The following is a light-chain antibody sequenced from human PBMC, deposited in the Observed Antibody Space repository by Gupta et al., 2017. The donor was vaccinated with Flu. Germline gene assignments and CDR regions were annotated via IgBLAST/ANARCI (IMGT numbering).Light chain of an antibody. V-gene: IGKV3-20*01. J-gene: IGKJ2*01. CDR1: QTVVGSF. CDR3: QQYGSSPAFS. Sequence: VLTQSPGPLSLSPGERATCSCRASQTVVGSFLAWYQQQHGPAPRLLIYGASTRAAGGPDRSSGGVSGTDFTIIISRLEHEDFVGYYCQQYGSSPAFSFGQGTKLE. CDR2: GAS.